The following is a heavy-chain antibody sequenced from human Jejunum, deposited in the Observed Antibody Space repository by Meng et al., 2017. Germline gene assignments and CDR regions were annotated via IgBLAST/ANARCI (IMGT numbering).Heavy chain of an antibody. CDR1: GYSFTNYW. V-gene: IGHV5-51*01. J-gene: IGHJ4*02. Sequence: GESLKISCKGSGYSFTNYWVGWVRQRPGKGLEWMGIISPSESDARYSPSFQGQVTISADKSLSTAYLHWSSLKASDIAMYYCARVKTIRDPFDYWGQGTLVTVSS. D-gene: IGHD3-10*01. CDR3: ARVKTIRDPFDY. CDR2: ISPSESDA.